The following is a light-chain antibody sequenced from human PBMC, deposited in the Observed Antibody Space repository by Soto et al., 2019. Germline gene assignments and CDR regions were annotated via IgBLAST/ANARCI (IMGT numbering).Light chain of an antibody. V-gene: IGKV3-20*01. CDR3: HQYGHSPYT. Sequence: IVLTQSPGTLSLSPGERATLSCRASQAVSINYLAWYQQKPGQAPRLLIFGASSRATGIPDRFSGSGSGTDFTLTISKLEPEDFAVFFCHQYGHSPYTFGQGTKLEIK. CDR1: QAVSINY. J-gene: IGKJ2*01. CDR2: GAS.